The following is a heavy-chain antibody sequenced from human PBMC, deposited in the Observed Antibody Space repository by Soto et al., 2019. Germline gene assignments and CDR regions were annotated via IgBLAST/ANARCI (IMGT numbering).Heavy chain of an antibody. Sequence: SETLSLTCTVSGGSISSGGYYWSWIRQHPGKGLEWIGYIYYSGSTYYNPSLKSRVTISVDTSKDQFSLKLSSVTAADTAVYYCARAPASGYYFDYWGQGTLVTVSS. V-gene: IGHV4-31*03. CDR3: ARAPASGYYFDY. CDR2: IYYSGST. D-gene: IGHD3-3*01. CDR1: GGSISSGGYY. J-gene: IGHJ4*02.